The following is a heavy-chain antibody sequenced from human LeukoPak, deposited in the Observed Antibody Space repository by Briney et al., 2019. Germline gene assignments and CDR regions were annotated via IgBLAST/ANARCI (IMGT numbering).Heavy chain of an antibody. CDR3: ARDTKRSRARWENLGIDP. J-gene: IGHJ5*02. Sequence: VASVKVSCKASGYTFTGYYMHWVRQAPGQGLEWMGWISTYNGYTNYAQKLQGTVTMTIDTSTSTVYMELGSLRSDDTAVYYCARDTKRSRARWENLGIDPWGQGTLVTVSS. D-gene: IGHD3-16*01. CDR1: GYTFTGYY. CDR2: ISTYNGYT. V-gene: IGHV1-18*04.